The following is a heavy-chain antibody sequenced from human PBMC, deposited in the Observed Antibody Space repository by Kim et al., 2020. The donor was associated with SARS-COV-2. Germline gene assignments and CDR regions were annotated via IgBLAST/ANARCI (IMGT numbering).Heavy chain of an antibody. CDR3: ARDVVGAMGGWFDP. D-gene: IGHD1-26*01. J-gene: IGHJ5*02. Sequence: AQELQGRVTMTRETSISTAYMELSRLRSDDTAVYYCARDVVGAMGGWFDPWGQGTLVTVSS. V-gene: IGHV1-2*02.